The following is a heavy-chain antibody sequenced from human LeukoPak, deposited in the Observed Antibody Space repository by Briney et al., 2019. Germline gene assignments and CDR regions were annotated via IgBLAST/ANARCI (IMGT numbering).Heavy chain of an antibody. Sequence: GGSLRFSCAASGFTFDDYGMSWVRQAPGKGLEWVSGINWSGGSTGYADSVKGRFTISRDNAKNSLYLQMNSLRAEDTALYYCAGVSAAAATDFWGQGTMVTVSS. V-gene: IGHV3-20*04. CDR2: INWSGGST. J-gene: IGHJ3*01. CDR3: AGVSAAAATDF. CDR1: GFTFDDYG. D-gene: IGHD6-13*01.